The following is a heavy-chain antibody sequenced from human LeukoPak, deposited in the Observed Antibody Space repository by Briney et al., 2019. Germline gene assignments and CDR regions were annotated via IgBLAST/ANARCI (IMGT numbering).Heavy chain of an antibody. D-gene: IGHD7-27*01. J-gene: IGHJ3*02. CDR2: ISSNGGST. CDR3: ARDKLGTGAFDI. V-gene: IGHV3-64*01. CDR1: GFTFSSYA. Sequence: PGGSLRLSCAASGFTFSSYAMHWVRQAPGKGLEYVSAISSNGGSTYYANSVKGRFTISRDNSKNTLYLQMGSLRAEDMAVYYCARDKLGTGAFDIWGQGTMVTVSS.